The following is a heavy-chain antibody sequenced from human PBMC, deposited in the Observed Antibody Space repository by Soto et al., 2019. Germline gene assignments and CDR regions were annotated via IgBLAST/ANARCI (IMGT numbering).Heavy chain of an antibody. J-gene: IGHJ4*02. CDR3: ARDVPDYYYDSSGYSPDY. V-gene: IGHV3-21*01. CDR2: ISSSSSYI. CDR1: GFTFSSYS. Sequence: VGSLRLSCAASGFTFSSYSMNWVRQAPGKGLEWVSSISSSSSYIYYADSVKGRFTISRDNAKNSLYLQMNSLRAEDTAVYYCARDVPDYYYDSSGYSPDYWGQGTLVTVSS. D-gene: IGHD3-22*01.